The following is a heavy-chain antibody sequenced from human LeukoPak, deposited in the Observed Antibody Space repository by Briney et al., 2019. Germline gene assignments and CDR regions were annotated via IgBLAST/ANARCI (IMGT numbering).Heavy chain of an antibody. CDR2: IIPIFGTA. V-gene: IGHV1-69*06. Sequence: ASVKVSCKASGGTFSSYAISWVRQAPGQGLEWMGGIIPIFGTANYAQKFQGRVTSTADKSTSTAYMELSSLRSEDTAVYYCARATLAATLISDYWGQGTLVTVSS. J-gene: IGHJ4*02. D-gene: IGHD2-15*01. CDR1: GGTFSSYA. CDR3: ARATLAATLISDY.